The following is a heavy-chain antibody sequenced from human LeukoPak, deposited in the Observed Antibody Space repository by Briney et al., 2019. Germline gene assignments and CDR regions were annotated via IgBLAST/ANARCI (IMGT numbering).Heavy chain of an antibody. CDR3: ARRAYYGSANYYFDS. D-gene: IGHD3-10*01. CDR2: MYYSGST. CDR1: GVSISSSY. J-gene: IGHJ4*02. V-gene: IGHV4-59*08. Sequence: PSETLSLTCTVSGVSISSSYWSWIRQPPGKGLEWIGYMYYSGSTNYNPSLKSRATMSVDTSKNQFSLKVSSVTAADTAVYYCARRAYYGSANYYFDSWGQGTLVTVSS.